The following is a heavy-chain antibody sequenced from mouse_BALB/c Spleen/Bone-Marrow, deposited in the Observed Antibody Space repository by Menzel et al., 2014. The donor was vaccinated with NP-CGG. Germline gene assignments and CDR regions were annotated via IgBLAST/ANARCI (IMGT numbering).Heavy chain of an antibody. Sequence: EVKLVESGAELVKPGASVRLSCTASGSNIKDTYMDWVKQRPEQGLEWIGRIDPANGNTKYDPKFQGKATITANTSSNTDYLQLSSLTSEDTAVYYCARYRLETYFDYWGQGTTLTVSS. V-gene: IGHV14-3*02. D-gene: IGHD2-14*01. CDR2: IDPANGNT. CDR3: ARYRLETYFDY. CDR1: GSNIKDTY. J-gene: IGHJ2*01.